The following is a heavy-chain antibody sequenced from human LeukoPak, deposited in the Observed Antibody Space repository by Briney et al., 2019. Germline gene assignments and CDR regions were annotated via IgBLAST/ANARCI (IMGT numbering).Heavy chain of an antibody. CDR3: ARVLYDELEPLPGF. V-gene: IGHV3-21*01. CDR1: GFTFSSYR. D-gene: IGHD1-14*01. Sequence: GGSLRLSRAAFGFTFSSYRMNWVRQAPGEGLEGVSSISSSSSYMYYADSVKGRFNISRDNAKNSLYLQMNSLRAEDTAVYYCARVLYDELEPLPGFWGQGTMVTVSS. J-gene: IGHJ3*01. CDR2: ISSSSSYM.